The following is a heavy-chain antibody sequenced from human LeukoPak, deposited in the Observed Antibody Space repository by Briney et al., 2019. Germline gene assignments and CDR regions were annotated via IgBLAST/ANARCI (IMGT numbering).Heavy chain of an antibody. V-gene: IGHV1-69*04. Sequence: ASVKVSCKASGGTFSSYAISWVRQAPGQGLEWMGRIIPIFGIANYAQKFQGRVTITADKSTSTAYMELSSLRSEDTAVYYCARDSYDSSGYYPVESDYWGQGTLVTVSS. CDR3: ARDSYDSSGYYPVESDY. J-gene: IGHJ4*02. D-gene: IGHD3-22*01. CDR2: IIPIFGIA. CDR1: GGTFSSYA.